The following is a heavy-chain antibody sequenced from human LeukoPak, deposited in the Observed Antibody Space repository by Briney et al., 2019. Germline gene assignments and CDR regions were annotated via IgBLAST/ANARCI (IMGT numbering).Heavy chain of an antibody. V-gene: IGHV4-34*01. CDR2: INHSGST. CDR3: ARGRRGLRYFDWLAGSYLDY. CDR1: GGSFSGYY. D-gene: IGHD3-9*01. J-gene: IGHJ4*02. Sequence: SETLSLTCAVYGGSFSGYYWSWIRQPPGKELEWIGEINHSGSTNYNPSLKSRVTISVDTSKNQFSLKLSSVTAADTAVYYCARGRRGLRYFDWLAGSYLDYWGQGTLVTVSS.